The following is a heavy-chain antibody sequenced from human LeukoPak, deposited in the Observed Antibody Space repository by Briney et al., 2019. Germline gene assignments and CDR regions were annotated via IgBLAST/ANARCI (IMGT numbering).Heavy chain of an antibody. CDR3: ATSASREDAFDI. J-gene: IGHJ3*02. D-gene: IGHD5-24*01. Sequence: ESLKISCKGSGYSFTSYWIGWVRQMPGKGVGWMGIIYPGDSDTRYSPSFQGQVTISADKSITTPYLQWSSLKASDTAMYYCATSASREDAFDIWGQGTMVTVSS. V-gene: IGHV5-51*01. CDR2: IYPGDSDT. CDR1: GYSFTSYW.